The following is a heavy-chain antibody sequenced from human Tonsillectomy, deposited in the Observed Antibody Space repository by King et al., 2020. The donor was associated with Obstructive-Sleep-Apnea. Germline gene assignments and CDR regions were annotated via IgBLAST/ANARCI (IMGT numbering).Heavy chain of an antibody. CDR1: GYSFTSYW. V-gene: IGHV5-10-1*01. CDR2: IDPSDSYS. D-gene: IGHD5-18*01. Sequence: VQLVESGAEVKKPGESLRISCKGSGYSFTSYWISWVRQMPGKGLEWMGRIDPSDSYSNYSPSFQGHVTISADKSISTAYLPWSSLKASDTAMYYCARHGFGQTAMVDYWGQGTLVTVSS. CDR3: ARHGFGQTAMVDY. J-gene: IGHJ4*02.